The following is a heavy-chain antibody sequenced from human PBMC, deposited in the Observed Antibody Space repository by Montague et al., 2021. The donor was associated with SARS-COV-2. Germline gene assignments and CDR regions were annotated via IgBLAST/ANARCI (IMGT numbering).Heavy chain of an antibody. J-gene: IGHJ6*03. D-gene: IGHD3-3*01. V-gene: IGHV4-34*01. Sequence: SETLSLTCAVYGGSFRSYYSCWFRPPPPNRLGWLGENKHSGRTHFNPPLKSPVPISVDTSKNQFSLKLRSVTAADPAVYYCARGIFTIPFNPAHYYMEVWGNGTTVTVS. CDR1: GGSFRSYY. CDR3: ARGIFTIPFNPAHYYMEV. CDR2: NKHSGRT.